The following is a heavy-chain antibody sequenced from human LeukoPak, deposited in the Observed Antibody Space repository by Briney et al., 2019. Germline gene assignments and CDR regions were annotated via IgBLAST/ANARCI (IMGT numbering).Heavy chain of an antibody. Sequence: ASVKVSCKASGYTFTSFGLTWVRQAPGQGLEWMGWINPYNGNTNYAQKLQGRVTMTTDTSTSTVYMELRSLRSDDTAIYYCARELYGNLFDPWGQGTLVTVSS. CDR2: INPYNGNT. V-gene: IGHV1-18*01. J-gene: IGHJ5*02. CDR1: GYTFTSFG. CDR3: ARELYGNLFDP. D-gene: IGHD4-17*01.